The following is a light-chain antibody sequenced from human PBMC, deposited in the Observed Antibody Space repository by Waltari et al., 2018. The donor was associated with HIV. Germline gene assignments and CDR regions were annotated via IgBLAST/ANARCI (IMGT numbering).Light chain of an antibody. CDR3: QSYDSSLSAWV. J-gene: IGLJ3*02. V-gene: IGLV1-40*01. CDR2: GNS. Sequence: QSVLTQPPSVSGAPGQRVPISCTGSSSNIGAGYDVHWYQQLPGTAPNFRSYGNSNRPSGVPDRCSGSKSGTSASLAITGLQAEDEADYYCQSYDSSLSAWVFGGGTRLTVL. CDR1: SSNIGAGYD.